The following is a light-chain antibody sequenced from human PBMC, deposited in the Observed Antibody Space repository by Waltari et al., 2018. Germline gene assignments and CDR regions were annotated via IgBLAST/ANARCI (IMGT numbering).Light chain of an antibody. CDR3: QQYGNSPLT. CDR1: QTVSSNY. J-gene: IGKJ4*01. V-gene: IGKV3-20*01. CDR2: GAS. Sequence: EIVLTQSPGTLSLSPGERATLSCRASQTVSSNYLAWYQQKPGQAPRLLCYGASSRATGIPDRFTGSGSVTDFALTISRLEPEDFAVYYCQQYGNSPLTFGGGTKVEIK.